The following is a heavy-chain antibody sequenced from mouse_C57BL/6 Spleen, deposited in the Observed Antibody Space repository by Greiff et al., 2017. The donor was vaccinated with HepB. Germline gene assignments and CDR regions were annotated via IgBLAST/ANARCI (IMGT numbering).Heavy chain of an antibody. J-gene: IGHJ1*03. Sequence: EVKVEESGGGLVQPGGSMKLSCVASGFTFSNYWMNWVRQSPEKGLEWVAQIRLKSDNYATHYAESVKGRFTISSDDSKSSVYLQMNNLRAEDTGIYYCTVIYYYGGWYFDVWGTGTTVTVSS. CDR1: GFTFSNYW. CDR3: TVIYYYGGWYFDV. D-gene: IGHD1-1*01. V-gene: IGHV6-3*01. CDR2: IRLKSDNYAT.